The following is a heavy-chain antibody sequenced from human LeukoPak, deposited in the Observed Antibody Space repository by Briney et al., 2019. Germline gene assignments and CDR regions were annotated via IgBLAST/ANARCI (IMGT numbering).Heavy chain of an antibody. Sequence: GGSLKISCQVSGYSFTSYCIGWVRQMPGKGLEWMGIIYPGDSGPTYSPSFQGQVTISVDKSINTAYLQWSSLQASDTAMYYCGMSGDRVPLQDDVFDVWGQGTMVTVST. J-gene: IGHJ3*01. CDR3: GMSGDRVPLQDDVFDV. V-gene: IGHV5-51*01. D-gene: IGHD1-26*01. CDR1: GYSFTSYC. CDR2: IYPGDSGP.